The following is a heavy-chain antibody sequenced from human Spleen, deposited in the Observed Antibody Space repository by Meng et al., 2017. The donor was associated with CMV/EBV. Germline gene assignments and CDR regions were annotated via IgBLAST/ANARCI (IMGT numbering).Heavy chain of an antibody. CDR2: IYYSGST. CDR3: ASVTIFGARGYFDY. D-gene: IGHD3-3*01. CDR1: GGSISSSSYY. J-gene: IGHJ4*02. Sequence: QESGPGLVKLSETLSLTCTVSGGSISSSSYYWGWIRQPPGKGLEWIGSIYYSGSTYYNPSLKSRVTISVDTSKNQFSLKLSSVTAADTAVYYCASVTIFGARGYFDYWGQGTLVTVSS. V-gene: IGHV4-39*07.